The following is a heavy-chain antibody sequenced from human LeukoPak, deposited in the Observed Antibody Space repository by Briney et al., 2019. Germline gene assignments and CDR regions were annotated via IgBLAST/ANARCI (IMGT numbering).Heavy chain of an antibody. CDR2: ISYDVSNK. CDR1: GFTFSSYG. J-gene: IGHJ4*02. Sequence: GGSLRLSCAASGFTFSSYGMHWVRQAPGKGLEWVAVISYDVSNKYYADSVKGRFTISRDNSKNTLYLQVNSLRAEDTTVYYWARPYDANRDHSGYGYWGRGTLVTVSS. D-gene: IGHD5-12*01. V-gene: IGHV3-30*03. CDR3: ARPYDANRDHSGYGY.